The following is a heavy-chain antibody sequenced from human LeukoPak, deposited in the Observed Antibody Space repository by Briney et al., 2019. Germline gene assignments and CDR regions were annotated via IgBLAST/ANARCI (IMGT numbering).Heavy chain of an antibody. V-gene: IGHV3-21*01. D-gene: IGHD1-26*01. CDR1: GFTFSSYS. CDR2: ISRSSNSM. CDR3: AREIPSGSYAPDY. Sequence: RGSLRLSCAASGFTFSSYSMNWVRQAPGKGLEWVSYISRSSNSMYYADSVKGRFTISRDNAKNSLYLQMSSLRPEDTAMYYCAREIPSGSYAPDYWGQGTLVTVSS. J-gene: IGHJ4*02.